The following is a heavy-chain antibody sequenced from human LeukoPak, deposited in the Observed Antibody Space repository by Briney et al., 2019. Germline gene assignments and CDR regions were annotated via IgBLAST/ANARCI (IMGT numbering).Heavy chain of an antibody. CDR2: INSDGSST. J-gene: IGHJ3*02. D-gene: IGHD3-22*01. V-gene: IGHV3-74*01. CDR1: GFTFSSYW. CDR3: ARYKDYDSSGYPYDAFDI. Sequence: GGSLRLSCAASGFTFSSYWMHWVRQAPGKGLVWVSRINSDGSSTSYADSVKGRFTISRDNAKNTLYLQMNSLRAEDTAVYYCARYKDYDSSGYPYDAFDIWGQGTMVTVSS.